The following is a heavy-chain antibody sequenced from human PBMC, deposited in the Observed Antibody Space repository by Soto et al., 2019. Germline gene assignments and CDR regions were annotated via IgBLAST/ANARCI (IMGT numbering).Heavy chain of an antibody. V-gene: IGHV4-59*01. Sequence: SETLSLTCTVSGGSISSYYWSWIRQPPGKGLEWIGYIYYSGSTNYNPSLKSRVTISVDTSKNQFSLKLSSVAAADTAVYYCARIYYYDSSGPIDYWGQGTLVTVSS. J-gene: IGHJ4*02. CDR1: GGSISSYY. D-gene: IGHD3-22*01. CDR2: IYYSGST. CDR3: ARIYYYDSSGPIDY.